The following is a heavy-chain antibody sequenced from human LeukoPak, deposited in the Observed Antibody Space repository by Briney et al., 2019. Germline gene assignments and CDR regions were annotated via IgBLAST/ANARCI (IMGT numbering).Heavy chain of an antibody. CDR1: GSSISSYY. V-gene: IGHV4-4*07. Sequence: SETLSLTCTVSGSSISSYYWSWIRQPAGKGLEWIGRIYTSGSTNYNPSLKSRVTMSVDTSKNQFSLKLSSVTAADTAVYYCARDVGAYYYDSSGYYGGSFDIWGQGTMVTVSS. J-gene: IGHJ3*02. CDR2: IYTSGST. CDR3: ARDVGAYYYDSSGYYGGSFDI. D-gene: IGHD3-22*01.